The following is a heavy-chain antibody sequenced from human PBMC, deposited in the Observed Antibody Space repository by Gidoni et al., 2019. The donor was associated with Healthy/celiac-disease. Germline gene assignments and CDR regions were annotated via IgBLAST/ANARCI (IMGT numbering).Heavy chain of an antibody. J-gene: IGHJ4*02. V-gene: IGHV4-4*02. Sequence: QVQLQESGPGLVKPSVTLALTSAVPGGSISSSNWWSWVRQPPGKGLEWIGEIYNNRSTNYNPSLKSRVTISVDKSKNQFSLKLSSVTAADTAVYYCARGGVLAAAGHFDYWGQGTLVTVSS. CDR1: GGSISSSNW. CDR2: IYNNRST. CDR3: ARGGVLAAAGHFDY. D-gene: IGHD6-13*01.